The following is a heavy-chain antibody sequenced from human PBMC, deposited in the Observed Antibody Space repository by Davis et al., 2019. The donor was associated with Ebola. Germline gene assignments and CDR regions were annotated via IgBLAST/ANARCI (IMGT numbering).Heavy chain of an antibody. CDR3: ARDFGWYCSGGSCYSGFDY. D-gene: IGHD2-15*01. CDR2: ISYDGSNK. J-gene: IGHJ4*02. CDR1: GFTFSSYA. Sequence: GGSLRLSCAASGFTFSSYAMSWVRQAPGKGLEWVAVISYDGSNKYYADSVKGRFTISRDNSKNTLYLQMNSLRAEDTAVYYCARDFGWYCSGGSCYSGFDYWGQGTLVTVSS. V-gene: IGHV3-30-3*01.